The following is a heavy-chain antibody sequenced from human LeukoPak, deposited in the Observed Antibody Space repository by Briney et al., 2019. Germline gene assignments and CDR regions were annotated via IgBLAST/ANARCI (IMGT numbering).Heavy chain of an antibody. CDR1: GITLSNYG. CDR3: AKRGVVIRVILVGFHKEAYYFDS. CDR2: ISGSGGGT. V-gene: IGHV3-23*01. Sequence: GGSLRLSCAVSGITLSNYGMSWVRQAPGKGLEWVAGISGSGGGTNYADSVKGRFTISRDNPKNTLYLQMNSLRAEDTAVYFCAKRGVVIRVILVGFHKEAYYFDSWGQRALVTVSS. D-gene: IGHD3-22*01. J-gene: IGHJ4*02.